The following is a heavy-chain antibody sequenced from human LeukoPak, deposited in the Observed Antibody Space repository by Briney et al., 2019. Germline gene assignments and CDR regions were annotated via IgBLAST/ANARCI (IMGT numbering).Heavy chain of an antibody. J-gene: IGHJ3*02. CDR1: GYTFTSYG. CDR3: ARVVVVVPAAENDAFDI. Sequence: ASVKVSCKASGYTFTSYGISWVRQAPGQGLEWMGWISAYNGNTNYAQKLQGRVTMTTDTSTSTAYMELRSLRSDDTAVYYCARVVVVVPAAENDAFDIWGQGTMVTVSS. D-gene: IGHD2-2*01. V-gene: IGHV1-18*01. CDR2: ISAYNGNT.